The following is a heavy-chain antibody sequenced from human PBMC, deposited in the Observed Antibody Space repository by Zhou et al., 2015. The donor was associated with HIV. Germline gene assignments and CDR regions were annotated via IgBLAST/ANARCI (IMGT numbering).Heavy chain of an antibody. V-gene: IGHV1-69*01. CDR1: GGTFSSYA. D-gene: IGHD4-11*01. Sequence: QVQLVQSGTEVKKPGSSVKVSCKASGGTFSSYAISWVRQAPGQGLEWMGGIIPIFGTANYAQKFQGRVTITADESTSTAYMELSSLRSEDTAVYYCARARTEDYPSPYYYYYYGMDVWGQGTTVTVSS. CDR3: ARARTEDYPSPYYYYYYGMDV. CDR2: IIPIFGTA. J-gene: IGHJ6*02.